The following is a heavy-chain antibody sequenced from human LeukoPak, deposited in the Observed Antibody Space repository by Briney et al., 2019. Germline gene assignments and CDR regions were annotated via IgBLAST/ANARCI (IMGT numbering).Heavy chain of an antibody. CDR3: ARVYFDAFGGSLDI. V-gene: IGHV4-34*01. CDR2: INQSGST. D-gene: IGHD3-9*01. J-gene: IGHJ3*02. CDR1: GGSFSPYY. Sequence: PSETLSLTCALFGGSFSPYYWSWIRQSPGKGLEWIAEINQSGSTNYNPSLRSRVTISIDTSKNQFSLKLSSVTAADTAVYYCARVYFDAFGGSLDIWGQGTMVTVSS.